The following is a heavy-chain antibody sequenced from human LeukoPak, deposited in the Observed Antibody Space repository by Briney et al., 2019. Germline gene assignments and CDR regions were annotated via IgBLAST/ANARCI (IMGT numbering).Heavy chain of an antibody. V-gene: IGHV1-69*13. D-gene: IGHD5-12*01. CDR2: IIPIFGTA. CDR3: ARSHDSGYDYFDY. CDR1: GGTFSNYA. Sequence: SVKVSCKASGGTFSNYAISWVRQAPGQGLEWMGGIIPIFGTANYAQKFQGRVTITADESTSTAYMELSSLRSEDAAVYYCARSHDSGYDYFDYWGQGTLVTVSS. J-gene: IGHJ4*02.